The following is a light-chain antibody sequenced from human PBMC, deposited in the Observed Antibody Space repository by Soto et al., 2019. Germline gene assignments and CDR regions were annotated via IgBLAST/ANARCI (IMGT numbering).Light chain of an antibody. CDR1: QSVSSSY. J-gene: IGKJ1*01. CDR2: GTS. Sequence: VLTQSPGTLSLSPGERGTLSCRASQSVSSSYLAWYQQKPGQAHRLLMYGTSTRATGTPDRFSGSGSGRDFTLTISSLEPEVVAVYYCQQYGSSPRTFEQGTKLQFK. V-gene: IGKV3-20*01. CDR3: QQYGSSPRT.